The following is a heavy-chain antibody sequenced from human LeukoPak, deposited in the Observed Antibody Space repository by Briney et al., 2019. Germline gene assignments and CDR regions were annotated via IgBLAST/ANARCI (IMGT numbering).Heavy chain of an antibody. CDR2: IYHSGST. Sequence: SETLPLTCAVSGGSISSGGYSWSWIRQPPGKGLEWIGYIYHSGSTYYNPSLKSRVTISVDRSKNQFSLKLSSVTAADTAVYYCARGGGSPEENWFDPWGQGTLVTVSS. V-gene: IGHV4-30-2*01. CDR1: GGSISSGGYS. CDR3: ARGGGSPEENWFDP. J-gene: IGHJ5*02.